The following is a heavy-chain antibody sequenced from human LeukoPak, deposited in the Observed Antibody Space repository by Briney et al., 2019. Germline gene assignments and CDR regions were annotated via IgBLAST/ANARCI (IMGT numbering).Heavy chain of an antibody. CDR1: GFAFSDYY. CDR3: AREQYSSPLLTHLDY. CDR2: ISSSGSTI. Sequence: GGSLRLSCAASGFAFSDYYMSWIRQAPGEGLEWVSYISSSGSTIYYADSVKGRFTISRDNAKNSLYLQMNSLRAEDTAVYYCAREQYSSPLLTHLDYWGQGTLVTVSS. J-gene: IGHJ4*02. D-gene: IGHD6-6*01. V-gene: IGHV3-11*01.